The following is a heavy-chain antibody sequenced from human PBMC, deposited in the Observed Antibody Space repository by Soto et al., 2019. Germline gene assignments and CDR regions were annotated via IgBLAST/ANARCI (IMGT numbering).Heavy chain of an antibody. V-gene: IGHV1-46*01. D-gene: IGHD3-10*01. J-gene: IGHJ4*02. CDR2: INPSGGST. CDR3: ARDPPYYYGSGSYSAFFDY. CDR1: GYTFTSYY. Sequence: ASVKVSCKASGYTFTSYYMHWVRQAPGQGLEWMGIINPSGGSTSYAQKFQGRVTMTRDTSTSTVYMELRSLRSEDTAVYYCARDPPYYYGSGSYSAFFDYWGQGTLVTVSS.